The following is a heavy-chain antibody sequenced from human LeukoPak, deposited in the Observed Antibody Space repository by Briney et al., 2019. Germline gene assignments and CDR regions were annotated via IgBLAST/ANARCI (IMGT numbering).Heavy chain of an antibody. Sequence: GGSLTLSCAASGFTFSNYWMHWVRQAPGKRLVWVTRIFSDGSSTSYADSVKGRFTISRDNAKNTLYLQMNNLRAEDTAVYSCARDYCSGGRCYGDAFDIWGQGTMVTVSS. CDR3: ARDYCSGGRCYGDAFDI. CDR2: IFSDGSST. J-gene: IGHJ3*02. CDR1: GFTFSNYW. D-gene: IGHD2-15*01. V-gene: IGHV3-74*01.